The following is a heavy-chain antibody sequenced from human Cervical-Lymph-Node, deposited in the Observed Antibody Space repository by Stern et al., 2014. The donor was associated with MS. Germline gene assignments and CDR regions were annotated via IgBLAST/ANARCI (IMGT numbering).Heavy chain of an antibody. Sequence: VQLVQSGGTVVQPGGSLRLSCAASGFSFDDSTMHWVRQAPGQGLEWVSLMSWDGGITGYADSVRGRFTISRDNSKNSLYLHMNSLRPEDTAFYYCVRDFSEHYESSGPFDVWGQGTRVTVSS. D-gene: IGHD3-22*01. CDR1: GFSFDDST. V-gene: IGHV3-43*01. J-gene: IGHJ4*02. CDR3: VRDFSEHYESSGPFDV. CDR2: MSWDGGIT.